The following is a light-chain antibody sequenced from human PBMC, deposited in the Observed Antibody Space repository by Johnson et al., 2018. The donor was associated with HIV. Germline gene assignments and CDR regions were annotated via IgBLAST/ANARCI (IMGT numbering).Light chain of an antibody. CDR2: DNN. J-gene: IGLJ1*01. CDR3: GTWDSSLSAGEV. V-gene: IGLV1-51*01. CDR1: SSNIGNNY. Sequence: QSVLTQPPSVSAAPGQKVTISCSGSSSNIGNNYVSWYQQLPGTAPKLLIYDNNKRPSGIPDRFSGSKSGTSATLAITGLRTGDEADYYCGTWDSSLSAGEVFGTGTKVTVL.